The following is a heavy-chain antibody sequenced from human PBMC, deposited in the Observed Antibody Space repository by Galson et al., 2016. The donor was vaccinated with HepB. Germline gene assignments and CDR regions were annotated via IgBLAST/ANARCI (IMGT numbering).Heavy chain of an antibody. D-gene: IGHD1-26*01. J-gene: IGHJ2*01. CDR1: GFTFSNYW. Sequence: SLRLSCAASGFTFSNYWMHWVRQAPGKGLVWVSHITIDGSTTTYADSVKGRFTISRDNAKNTLYLQMNSLRAADTAVYYCATYLGGIVRASDYWGRGTLVTVSS. CDR2: ITIDGSTT. V-gene: IGHV3-74*01. CDR3: ATYLGGIVRASDY.